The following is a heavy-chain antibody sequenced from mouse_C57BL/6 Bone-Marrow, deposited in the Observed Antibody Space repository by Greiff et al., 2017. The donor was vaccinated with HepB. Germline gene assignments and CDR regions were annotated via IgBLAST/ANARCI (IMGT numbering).Heavy chain of an antibody. V-gene: IGHV1-52*01. J-gene: IGHJ3*01. CDR1: GYTFTSYW. CDR2: IDPSDSET. Sequence: QVQLQQPGAELVRPGSSVKLSCKASGYTFTSYWMHWVKQRPIQGLEWIGNIDPSDSETHYNQKFKDKATLTVDKSSSTAYMQLSSLTSEDSAVYYCARASVYYGSSLFAYWGQGTLVTVSA. D-gene: IGHD1-1*01. CDR3: ARASVYYGSSLFAY.